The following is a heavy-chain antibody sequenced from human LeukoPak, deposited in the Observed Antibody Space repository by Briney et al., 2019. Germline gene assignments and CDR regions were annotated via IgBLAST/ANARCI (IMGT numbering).Heavy chain of an antibody. Sequence: GGSLRLSCAASGFTFNTYSMNWVRQAPGKGLEWVSYISGGSTNIHYADPVKGRFTISRDNAKNSLYLQMSSLRDEDTAVYYCARDWSWHFDYWGQGTLVTVSS. D-gene: IGHD1-26*01. V-gene: IGHV3-48*02. CDR2: ISGGSTNI. CDR1: GFTFNTYS. J-gene: IGHJ4*02. CDR3: ARDWSWHFDY.